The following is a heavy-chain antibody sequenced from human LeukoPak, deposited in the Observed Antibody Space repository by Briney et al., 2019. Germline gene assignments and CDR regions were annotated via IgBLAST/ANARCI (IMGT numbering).Heavy chain of an antibody. CDR2: IWYDGTNK. D-gene: IGHD5/OR15-5a*01. Sequence: GGSLRLSCAAYGFTFTNYGMHWVRQAPGKGLEWVAVIWYDGTNKYYADSVKGRFTISRDNSKDTLYLQMNSLRVEDTALYYCARDPSLRVTLDYWGQGTLVTVSS. J-gene: IGHJ4*02. V-gene: IGHV3-33*01. CDR1: GFTFTNYG. CDR3: ARDPSLRVTLDY.